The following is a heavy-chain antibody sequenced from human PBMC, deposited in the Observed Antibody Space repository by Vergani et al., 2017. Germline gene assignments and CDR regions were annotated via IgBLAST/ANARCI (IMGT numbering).Heavy chain of an antibody. CDR3: AADRFYYDSSGYTAFDI. CDR1: GFTFDDYA. V-gene: IGHV3-9*01. J-gene: IGHJ3*02. CDR2: ISWNSGST. D-gene: IGHD3-22*01. Sequence: EVQLVESGGGLVQPGRSLRLSCAASGFTFDDYAMHWVRQAPGKGLEWVSGISWNSGSTGYADSVKGRFTISRDNAKNSLYLQMNSLRAEDTAVYYCAADRFYYDSSGYTAFDIWGQGTMVTVSS.